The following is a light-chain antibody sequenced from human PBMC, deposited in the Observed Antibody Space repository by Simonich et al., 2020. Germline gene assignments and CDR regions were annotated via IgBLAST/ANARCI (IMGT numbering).Light chain of an antibody. J-gene: IGLJ2*01. Sequence: QSALTQPASVSGSPVQSITISCTGTSSDVGGSNYVSWYQQHPGKAPKRMIYYVRKRPSGVSNRFSGYKSGNTSSLTISGLQAEDEADYYCSSYAGSNNYVVFGGGTKLTVL. CDR2: YVR. V-gene: IGLV2-14*01. CDR3: SSYAGSNNYVV. CDR1: SSDVGGSNY.